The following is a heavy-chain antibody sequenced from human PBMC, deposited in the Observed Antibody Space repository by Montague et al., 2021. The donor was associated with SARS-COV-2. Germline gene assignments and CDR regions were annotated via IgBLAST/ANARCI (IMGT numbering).Heavy chain of an antibody. D-gene: IGHD3-22*01. Sequence: SETLSLTCAVYGGSFSTYYWAWIRQSPGKGLEWIGNIDHSGNTNYNPSLKSRVSISVDTSSCQFSLYLTSVTAADAAVYYCARGIPRPMRWLLVVDDAFDIWGQGTMVTVSS. CDR1: GGSFSTYY. J-gene: IGHJ3*02. V-gene: IGHV4-34*01. CDR2: IDHSGNT. CDR3: ARGIPRPMRWLLVVDDAFDI.